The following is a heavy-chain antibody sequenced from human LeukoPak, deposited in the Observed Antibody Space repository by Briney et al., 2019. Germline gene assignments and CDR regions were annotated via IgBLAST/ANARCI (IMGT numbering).Heavy chain of an antibody. CDR3: AKDVGTYYYGSGSYYFDY. J-gene: IGHJ4*02. V-gene: IGHV3-23*01. CDR2: ISGSGGST. D-gene: IGHD3-10*01. Sequence: GGSLRLSCAASGFTFSSYAMSWVRQAPGKGLEWVSAISGSGGSTYYADSVKGRFTISRDNSKNTLYLQMNSLRAEDTAVYYCAKDVGTYYYGSGSYYFDYRGQGTLVNVSS. CDR1: GFTFSSYA.